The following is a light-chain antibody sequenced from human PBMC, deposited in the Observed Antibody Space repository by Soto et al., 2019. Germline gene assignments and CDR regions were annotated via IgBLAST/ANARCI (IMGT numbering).Light chain of an antibody. CDR1: SSNIGSNA. Sequence: QSALTQPPSVSGTPGQGVTISCSGSSSNIGSNAVNWYQQLPGTAPKLLIYSDYQRPSDVPDRFSASKSATSASLAIRGLQSEDDADYYCAAWDDGLNGYVFGTGTKVTVL. J-gene: IGLJ1*01. CDR3: AAWDDGLNGYV. CDR2: SDY. V-gene: IGLV1-44*01.